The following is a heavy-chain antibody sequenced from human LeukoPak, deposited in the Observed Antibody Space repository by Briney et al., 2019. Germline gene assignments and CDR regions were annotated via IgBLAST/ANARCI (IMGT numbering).Heavy chain of an antibody. J-gene: IGHJ4*02. V-gene: IGHV4-59*08. CDR2: ISSSGST. CDR1: GGSISSYF. CDR3: ARHGRSQAYYYDSSGYTPFDY. Sequence: SETLSLTCTVSGGSISSYFWTWIRQPPGKGQEWIAYISSSGSTNYNPSLESRVTISVDTSKNQFSLKLSSVTAADTAVYYCARHGRSQAYYYDSSGYTPFDYWGQGTLVTVSS. D-gene: IGHD3-22*01.